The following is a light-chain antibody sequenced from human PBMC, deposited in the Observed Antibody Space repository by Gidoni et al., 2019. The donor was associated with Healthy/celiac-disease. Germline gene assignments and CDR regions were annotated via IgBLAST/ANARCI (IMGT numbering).Light chain of an antibody. CDR2: WAS. J-gene: IGKJ1*01. CDR3: QQYYSNPRT. Sequence: DIVMTQSPDSLAVSLGERATINCKSSQSVLYSSNNKNYLAWYQQKPGQPPKLLIYWASTRESGVPDRFSGSGSGTDFTLTISSLQAEDVAVYYCQQYYSNPRTFXQXTKVEIK. V-gene: IGKV4-1*01. CDR1: QSVLYSSNNKNY.